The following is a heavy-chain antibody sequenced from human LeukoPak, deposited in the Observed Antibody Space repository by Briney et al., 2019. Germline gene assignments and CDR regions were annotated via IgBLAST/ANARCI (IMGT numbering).Heavy chain of an antibody. CDR3: ARQSCSSTRCLYNAFDI. Sequence: GESLKISCKGSGYSFTSYWIGWVRQMPGKGLEWMGIIYPGDSDTRYSPSFQGQVTISADKSISTAYLQLSSLKASYTAMYFCARQSCSSTRCLYNAFDIWGQGTMVTVSS. CDR2: IYPGDSDT. CDR1: GYSFTSYW. D-gene: IGHD2-2*01. J-gene: IGHJ3*02. V-gene: IGHV5-51*01.